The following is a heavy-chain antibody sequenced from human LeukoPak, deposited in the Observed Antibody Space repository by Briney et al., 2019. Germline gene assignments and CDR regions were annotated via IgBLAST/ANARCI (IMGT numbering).Heavy chain of an antibody. CDR1: GYSISSGYY. CDR3: ARRPAYGSGSYFMTDAFDI. D-gene: IGHD3-10*01. V-gene: IGHV4-38-2*02. CDR2: IYHSGST. J-gene: IGHJ3*02. Sequence: SETLSLTCTVSGYSISSGYYWGWIRQPPGKGLEWIGSIYHSGSTYYNPSLKSRVTISVDTSKNQFSLKLSSVTAADTAVYYCARRPAYGSGSYFMTDAFDIWGQGTMVTVSS.